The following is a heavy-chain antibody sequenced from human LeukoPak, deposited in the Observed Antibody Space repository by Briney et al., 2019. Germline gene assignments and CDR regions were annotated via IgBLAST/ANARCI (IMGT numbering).Heavy chain of an antibody. V-gene: IGHV3-7*03. Sequence: GGSLSPPCLASGFIFGKIWMSWVRQAPGKGREWVANIKLDGSEKNYVDSVKGRFTISRDNTKNSLYLQMNSLRAEDTAVFYCARDQYDTWSRRGNFDSWGQGTLVIVSS. CDR2: IKLDGSEK. CDR1: GFIFGKIW. D-gene: IGHD3-3*01. CDR3: ARDQYDTWSRRGNFDS. J-gene: IGHJ4*02.